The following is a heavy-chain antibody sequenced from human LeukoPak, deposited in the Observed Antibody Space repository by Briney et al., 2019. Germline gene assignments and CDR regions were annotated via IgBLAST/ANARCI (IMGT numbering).Heavy chain of an antibody. CDR3: AREEVVVPAAMGWTYYYYYMDV. CDR2: IYTSGST. V-gene: IGHV4-4*07. J-gene: IGHJ6*03. Sequence: SETLSLTCTASGGSISSYYWSWIRQPAGKGLEWIGRIYTSGSTNYNPSLKSRVTMSVATSKNQFSLKLSSVTAADTAVYYCAREEVVVPAAMGWTYYYYYMDVWGKGTTVTVSS. CDR1: GGSISSYY. D-gene: IGHD2-2*01.